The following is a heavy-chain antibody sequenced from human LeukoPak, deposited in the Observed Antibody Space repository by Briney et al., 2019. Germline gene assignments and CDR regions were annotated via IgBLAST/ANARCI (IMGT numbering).Heavy chain of an antibody. CDR1: GGSISSYY. CDR2: IYYSGST. Sequence: KSSETLSLTCTVSGGSISSYYWSWIRQPPGKGLEWIGYIYYSGSTNYNPSLKTRVTISVGTSKNQFSLKLSSVTAADTAVYYCARGPGSPFDYWGQGTLVTVFS. D-gene: IGHD1-26*01. CDR3: ARGPGSPFDY. J-gene: IGHJ4*02. V-gene: IGHV4-59*01.